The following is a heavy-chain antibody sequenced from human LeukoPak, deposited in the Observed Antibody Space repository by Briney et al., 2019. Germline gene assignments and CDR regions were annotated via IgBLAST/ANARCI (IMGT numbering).Heavy chain of an antibody. J-gene: IGHJ2*01. CDR2: IIPIFNSP. CDR3: ADNSIGYFDL. Sequence: SVKVSCKASGYTFTGYYMHWVRQAPGQGLEWMGRIIPIFNSPTYAQKFQGRVTITADESTSTAYMALSSLTSEDTAVYYCADNSIGYFDLWGRGTLVTVSS. D-gene: IGHD1-1*01. CDR1: GYTFTGYY. V-gene: IGHV1-69*13.